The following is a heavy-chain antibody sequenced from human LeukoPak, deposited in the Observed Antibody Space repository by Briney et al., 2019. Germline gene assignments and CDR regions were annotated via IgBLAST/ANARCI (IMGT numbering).Heavy chain of an antibody. Sequence: AGGPLRLSCAASGFTFSDFEMNWVRQVPGKGLEWVSHIDGGGGSIFYADSVKGRFTVSRDNAKNSLYLQMNSLRVEDTAIYYCARELLLCGGDCNDYWGQGTLVTVSS. CDR3: ARELLLCGGDCNDY. CDR1: GFTFSDFE. J-gene: IGHJ4*02. D-gene: IGHD2-21*02. V-gene: IGHV3-48*03. CDR2: IDGGGGSI.